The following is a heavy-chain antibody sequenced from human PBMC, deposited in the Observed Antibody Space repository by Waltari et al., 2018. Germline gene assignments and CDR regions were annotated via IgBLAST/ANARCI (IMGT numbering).Heavy chain of an antibody. CDR1: GYTFTGYY. J-gene: IGHJ4*02. Sequence: QVQLVQSGAEVKKPGASVKVSCKASGYTFTGYYMHWVRQAPGQGLEWMGWTNPNRGGTNNAQKFQGRVTMTRDTSISTAYMELSRLRSDDTAVYYCARFRPGYYDYWGQGTLVTVSS. CDR2: TNPNRGGT. D-gene: IGHD3-9*01. V-gene: IGHV1-2*02. CDR3: ARFRPGYYDY.